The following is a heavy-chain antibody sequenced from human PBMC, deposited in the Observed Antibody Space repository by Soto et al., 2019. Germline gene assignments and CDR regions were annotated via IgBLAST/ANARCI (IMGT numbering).Heavy chain of an antibody. CDR3: ARIRRRFLELLYFDY. J-gene: IGHJ4*02. D-gene: IGHD3-3*01. CDR2: IDWDDDK. V-gene: IGHV2-70*01. CDR1: GFSLSTSGMC. Sequence: SGPTLVNPTQTLTLTCTFSGFSLSTSGMCVSWIRQPPGKALEWLALIDWDDDKYYSTSLKTRLTISKDTSKNQVVLTMTTVDPVDTATYYCARIRRRFLELLYFDYWGQGALVTVSS.